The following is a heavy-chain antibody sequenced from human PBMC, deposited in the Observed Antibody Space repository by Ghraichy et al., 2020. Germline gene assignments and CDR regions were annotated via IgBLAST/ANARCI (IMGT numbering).Heavy chain of an antibody. CDR1: GGSFSGYY. Sequence: SETLPLTCAVYGGSFSGYYLSWICQSPGKGLEWIGEINHSGSTNYNPSLKSRVTISADMSKNQFSLRLKSVTAADTALYYCARSLPGVTMSDAFDIWGQGTMVTVSS. CDR2: INHSGST. V-gene: IGHV4-34*01. CDR3: ARSLPGVTMSDAFDI. J-gene: IGHJ3*02. D-gene: IGHD3-10*01.